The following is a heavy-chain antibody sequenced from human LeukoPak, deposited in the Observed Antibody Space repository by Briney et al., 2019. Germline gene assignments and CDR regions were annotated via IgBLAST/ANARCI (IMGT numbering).Heavy chain of an antibody. CDR2: IFSGGTI. V-gene: IGHV3-66*01. CDR3: ARGAIPAVLYYFDY. D-gene: IGHD2-2*02. Sequence: QPGGSLRLSCAASGFTVSSNFMSWVRQAPGKGLEWVSVIFSGGTIYYADSVKGRFTISRDNSKNTLYLQINNLRAEDTAVYYCARGAIPAVLYYFDYWGQGSLVTVSS. CDR1: GFTVSSNF. J-gene: IGHJ4*02.